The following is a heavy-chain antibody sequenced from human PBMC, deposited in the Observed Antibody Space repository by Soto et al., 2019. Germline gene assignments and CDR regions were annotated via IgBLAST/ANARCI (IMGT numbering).Heavy chain of an antibody. J-gene: IGHJ6*02. CDR3: ARLMVRGVEYHYYGMDV. D-gene: IGHD3-10*01. CDR1: GGSISSSSYY. V-gene: IGHV4-39*01. CDR2: IYYSGST. Sequence: SETLSLTCTVSGGSISSSSYYWGWIRQPPGKGLEWIGSIYYSGSTYYNPSLKSRVTISVDTSKNQFSLKLSSVTAADTAVYYCARLMVRGVEYHYYGMDVWGQGTTVTVSS.